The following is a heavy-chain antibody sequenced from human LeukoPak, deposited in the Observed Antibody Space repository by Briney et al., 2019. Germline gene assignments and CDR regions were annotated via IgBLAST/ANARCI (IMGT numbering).Heavy chain of an antibody. V-gene: IGHV4-61*01. CDR3: ARVIGAAPYYFDY. CDR1: GASISSASYY. D-gene: IGHD2/OR15-2a*01. J-gene: IGHJ4*02. CDR2: IYYSGSI. Sequence: SETLSLTCTVSGASISSASYYWSWIRQPPGKRLEWIGYIYYSGSINYNLSLKSRLTISLDTSKNQFSLNLSSVTAADTAVYYCARVIGAAPYYFDYWGQGTLVTVSS.